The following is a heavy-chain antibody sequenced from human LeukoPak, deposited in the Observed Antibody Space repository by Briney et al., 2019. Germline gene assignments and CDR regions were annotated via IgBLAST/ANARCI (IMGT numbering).Heavy chain of an antibody. J-gene: IGHJ3*02. CDR3: ARDSGLDAFDI. CDR2: ISSSSSYI. CDR1: GFTFSSYS. Sequence: GGSLRLSCAASGFTFSSYSMNWVRQAPGKGLEWVSSISSSSSYIYYADSVKGRFTISRDNAKNSLYLQMNSLRAEDTAVYYCARDSGLDAFDIWGQGTMVTVSS. V-gene: IGHV3-21*01. D-gene: IGHD3-10*01.